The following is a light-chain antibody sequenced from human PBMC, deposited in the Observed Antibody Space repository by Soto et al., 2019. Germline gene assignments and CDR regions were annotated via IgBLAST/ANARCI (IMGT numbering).Light chain of an antibody. CDR3: QQHYGPPHLT. V-gene: IGKV1-33*01. Sequence: DIQITHSPSPRSASIGDRVTITFRASQKITTNLSWYQQKPGKAPNLLIYQASKLAKGVTSGFGANGSGTDFPFIIASLQREDLATYYRQQHYGPPHLTVGNGTQLENK. CDR1: QKITTN. CDR2: QAS. J-gene: IGKJ5*01.